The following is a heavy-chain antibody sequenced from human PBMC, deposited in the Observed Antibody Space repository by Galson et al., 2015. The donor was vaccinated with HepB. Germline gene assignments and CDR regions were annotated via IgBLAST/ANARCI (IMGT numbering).Heavy chain of an antibody. V-gene: IGHV3-21*01. D-gene: IGHD3-10*01. CDR2: ISSSSSYI. J-gene: IGHJ6*02. CDR1: GFTFSSYG. CDR3: ARDHMVRGVKFLAGGYYYGMDV. Sequence: SLRLSCAASGFTFSSYGMHWVRQAPGKGLEWVSSISSSSSYIYYADSVKGRFTISRDNAKNSLYLQMNSLRAEDTAVYYCARDHMVRGVKFLAGGYYYGMDVWGQGTTVTVSS.